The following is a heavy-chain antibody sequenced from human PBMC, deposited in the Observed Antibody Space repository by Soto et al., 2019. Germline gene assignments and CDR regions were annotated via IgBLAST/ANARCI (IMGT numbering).Heavy chain of an antibody. CDR2: IIPILGIA. V-gene: IGHV1-69*04. Sequence: SVKVSCKASGYTFNNYGFSWVRQAPGQGLEWMGRIIPILGIANYAQKFQGRVTITADKSTSTAYMELSSLRSDDTAVYYCARGRYYFDYWGQGTLVTVSS. CDR1: GYTFNNYG. J-gene: IGHJ4*02. CDR3: ARGRYYFDY.